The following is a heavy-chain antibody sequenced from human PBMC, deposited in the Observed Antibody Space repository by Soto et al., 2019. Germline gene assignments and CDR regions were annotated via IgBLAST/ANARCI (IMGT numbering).Heavy chain of an antibody. CDR1: GGTFSSYA. V-gene: IGHV1-69*06. J-gene: IGHJ3*02. CDR2: IIPIFGTA. CDR3: ARQWRTVVTGAFDI. D-gene: IGHD2-15*01. Sequence: GASVKVSCKASGGTFSSYAISWVRQAPGQGLEWMGGIIPIFGTANYAQKFQGRVTITADKSTSTAYMELSSLRSEDTAVYYCARQWRTVVTGAFDIWGQGTMVTVSS.